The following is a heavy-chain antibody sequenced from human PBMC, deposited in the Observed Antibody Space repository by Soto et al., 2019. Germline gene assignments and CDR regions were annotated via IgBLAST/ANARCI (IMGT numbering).Heavy chain of an antibody. J-gene: IGHJ4*02. CDR3: TRPPPQAR. D-gene: IGHD6-6*01. CDR1: GFTFSGSA. CDR2: IRSKANSYAT. V-gene: IGHV3-73*01. Sequence: PGGSLRLSCAASGFTFSGSAMHWVRQASGKGLEWVGRIRSKANSYATAYAVSVKGRFTISRDDSKNTAYLQMNSLKTEDTAVYYCTRPPPQARWGQGTLVTVSS.